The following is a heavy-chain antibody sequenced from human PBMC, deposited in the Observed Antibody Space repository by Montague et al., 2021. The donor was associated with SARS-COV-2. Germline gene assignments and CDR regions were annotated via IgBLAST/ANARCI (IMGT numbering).Heavy chain of an antibody. J-gene: IGHJ6*02. Sequence: SETLSLTCTVSGGSVSSSPYYWGWIRQPPGRGLEWVGSISYSGRTYFSPSLKSRLTISVDSSENQFSLRLSSVTAADTAVYYCASSDYYRSGVYVSNDGLDVWGQGTTVTVSS. D-gene: IGHD3-10*01. CDR2: ISYSGRT. CDR1: GGSVSSSPYY. CDR3: ASSDYYRSGVYVSNDGLDV. V-gene: IGHV4-39*01.